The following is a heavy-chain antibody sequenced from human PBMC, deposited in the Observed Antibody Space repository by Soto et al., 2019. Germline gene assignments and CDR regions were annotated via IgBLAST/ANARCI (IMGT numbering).Heavy chain of an antibody. CDR1: GFTFSSHW. CDR2: IGPSGSGT. D-gene: IGHD1-1*01. V-gene: IGHV3-74*01. J-gene: IGHJ4*02. CDR3: TRDNNWSYDY. Sequence: ERPRRLSCAASGFTFSSHWMHWVRPAPGKGLVWVSHIGPSGSGTRDADSVQGRFTISRDNARNTLYLQMNSLRDEDTAVYYCTRDNNWSYDYWGQGILVTVSS.